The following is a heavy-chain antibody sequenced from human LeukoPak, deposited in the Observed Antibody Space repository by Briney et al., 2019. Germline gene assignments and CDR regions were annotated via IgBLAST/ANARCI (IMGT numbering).Heavy chain of an antibody. J-gene: IGHJ4*02. Sequence: GGSLRLSCAASGLTFSSYAMSWVRQAPGKGPEWVSAISGSGGSTYYADSVKGRFTISRDNSENTLYLQMNSLRAEDTAVYYCAKFSSSGFYYFDYWGQGTLVTVSS. CDR2: ISGSGGST. D-gene: IGHD3-22*01. CDR1: GLTFSSYA. CDR3: AKFSSSGFYYFDY. V-gene: IGHV3-23*01.